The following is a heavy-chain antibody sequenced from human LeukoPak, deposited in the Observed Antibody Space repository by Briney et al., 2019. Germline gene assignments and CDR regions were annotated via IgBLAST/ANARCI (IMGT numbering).Heavy chain of an antibody. V-gene: IGHV7-4-1*02. J-gene: IGHJ4*02. CDR1: GYTFNTYA. CDR2: INTNTGNP. CDR3: ARGGSSGYYLPDY. D-gene: IGHD3-22*01. Sequence: ASVKVSCKASGYTFNTYAMMWVRQAPGQGLEWMGWINTNTGNPTYAQGFTGRLVFSLDTSVRTAYLQINSLKAEDTAVYYCARGGSSGYYLPDYWGQGTLVTVSS.